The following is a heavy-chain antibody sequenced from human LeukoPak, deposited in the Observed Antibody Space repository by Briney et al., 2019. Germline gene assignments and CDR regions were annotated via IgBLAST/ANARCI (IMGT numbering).Heavy chain of an antibody. D-gene: IGHD3-22*01. Sequence: PGGSLRLSCAASGFTFDDYAMHWVRHAPGKGLEWVSGISWNSGSIGYADSVKGRFTISRDNAKNSLYLQMNSLRAEDTALYYCASGDSSGYYSSFFDYWGQGTLVTVSS. CDR3: ASGDSSGYYSSFFDY. CDR2: ISWNSGSI. CDR1: GFTFDDYA. V-gene: IGHV3-9*01. J-gene: IGHJ4*02.